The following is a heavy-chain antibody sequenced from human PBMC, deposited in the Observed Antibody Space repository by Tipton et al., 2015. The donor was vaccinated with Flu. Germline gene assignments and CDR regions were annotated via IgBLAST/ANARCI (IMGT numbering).Heavy chain of an antibody. D-gene: IGHD4-11*01. V-gene: IGHV4-38-2*01. J-gene: IGHJ5*02. Sequence: TLSLTCYVSGHSLGSNYFWGWIRQPPGKGLEGLGNVHRGGRHYYNPSLRSRFTMSVDTSKNQFYLRLSYVTAADTAVYFCARRDYSNYLSEPKSWFHPWGQGPRVTVAT. CDR3: ARRDYSNYLSEPKSWFHP. CDR1: GHSLGSNYF. CDR2: VHRGGRH.